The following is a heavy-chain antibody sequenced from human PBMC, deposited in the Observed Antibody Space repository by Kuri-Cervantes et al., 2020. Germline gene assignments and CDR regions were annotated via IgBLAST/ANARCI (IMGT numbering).Heavy chain of an antibody. CDR2: ISRDSGAT. D-gene: IGHD2-15*01. Sequence: GGSLRLSCAASGFSFNSYSMNWVRQAPGKGLEFVSYISRDSGATYYGDSVKGRFTISRDNAKNTLYLQMNSLRAEDTAVYYCAKLQVVVVVAAADYWGQGTLVTVSS. CDR3: AKLQVVVVVAAADY. V-gene: IGHV3-48*01. CDR1: GFSFNSYS. J-gene: IGHJ4*02.